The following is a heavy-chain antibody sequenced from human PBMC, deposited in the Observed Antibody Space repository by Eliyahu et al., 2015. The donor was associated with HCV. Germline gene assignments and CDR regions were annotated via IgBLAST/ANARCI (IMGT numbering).Heavy chain of an antibody. CDR2: IDPNSGGT. J-gene: IGHJ4*02. D-gene: IGHD2-21*01. CDR1: GYTFTDHY. CDR3: ATIPARLVAVY. V-gene: IGHV1-2*02. Sequence: EVKKPGASVKVSCKASGYTFTDHYIHWVRQAPGQGLEWMGWIDPNSGGTNYAQKFHDRVTMTRDTSITTGQHGMSTLRSVDTAAEYYATIPARLVAVYWGQGTLVTVSS.